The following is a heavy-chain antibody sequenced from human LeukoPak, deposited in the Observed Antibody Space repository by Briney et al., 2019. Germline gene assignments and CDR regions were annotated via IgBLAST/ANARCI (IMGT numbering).Heavy chain of an antibody. CDR2: IYRSGST. Sequence: GSLRLSCAASGFTFSSYGMHWVRQAPGKGLEWIGSIYRSGSTNYNPSLKSRVTISVDTSQNQFSLKVNSVTAADTAVYYCARGDCSSTICYSPMDVWGKGTTVTVSS. CDR1: GFTFSSYG. V-gene: IGHV4-38-2*01. CDR3: ARGDCSSTICYSPMDV. J-gene: IGHJ6*03. D-gene: IGHD2-2*01.